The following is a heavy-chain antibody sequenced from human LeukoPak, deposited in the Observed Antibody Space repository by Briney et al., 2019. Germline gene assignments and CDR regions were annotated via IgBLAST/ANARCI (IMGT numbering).Heavy chain of an antibody. J-gene: IGHJ4*02. CDR1: GFTVSSNY. CDR3: ARGKSYGDNDY. D-gene: IGHD4-17*01. Sequence: GGSLRLSCAASGFTVSSNYMSCVRQAPGKGLEWVSVIYSGGSTYYADSVKGRFTISRDNSRNTLYLQMNSLRADDTAVYYCARGKSYGDNDYWGQGTLVTVSS. CDR2: IYSGGST. V-gene: IGHV3-53*01.